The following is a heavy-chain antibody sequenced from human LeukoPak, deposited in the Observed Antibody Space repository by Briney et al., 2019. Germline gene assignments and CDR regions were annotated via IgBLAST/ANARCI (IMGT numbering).Heavy chain of an antibody. Sequence: ASVKVSCKASGYTFTGYYMHWVRQAPGQGLEWMGWINPNSGGTNYAQKFQGRVTMTRDTSISTAYMELSRLRSDDTAVYYCARESAGPNCSRTSCYFRRVNWGQGILVTVSS. V-gene: IGHV1-2*02. D-gene: IGHD2-2*01. CDR2: INPNSGGT. CDR1: GYTFTGYY. J-gene: IGHJ4*02. CDR3: ARESAGPNCSRTSCYFRRVN.